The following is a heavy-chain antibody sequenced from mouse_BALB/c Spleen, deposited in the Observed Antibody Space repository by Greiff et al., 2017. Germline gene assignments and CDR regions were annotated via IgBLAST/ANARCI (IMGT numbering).Heavy chain of an antibody. Sequence: DVQLQESGPDLVKPSQSLSLTCTVSGYSITSCYIWHWIRQLPGNLLEWMGYIPYSGSTNYNPSLNSRTSITRDTSKNPCFLQLNSVTTEDTATYYCARNGALYDDYDKAMDYWGQGTSVTVSS. D-gene: IGHD2-4*01. CDR2: IPYSGST. CDR3: ARNGALYDDYDKAMDY. CDR1: GYSITSCYI. J-gene: IGHJ4*01. V-gene: IGHV3-1*02.